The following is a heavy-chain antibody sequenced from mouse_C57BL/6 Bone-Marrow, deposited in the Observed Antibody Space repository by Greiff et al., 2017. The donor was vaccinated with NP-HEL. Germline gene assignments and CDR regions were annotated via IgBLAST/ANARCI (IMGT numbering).Heavy chain of an antibody. CDR1: GYTFTDYY. V-gene: IGHV1-26*01. J-gene: IGHJ2*01. CDR2: INPNNGGT. D-gene: IGHD1-1*02. Sequence: EVQLQQSGPELVKPGASVKISCKASGYTFTDYYMNWVKQSHGKSLEWIGDINPNNGGTSYNQKFKGKATLTVDKSSSTAYMELRSLTSEDSAVYYCARVVYHGGQGTTLTVSS. CDR3: ARVVYH.